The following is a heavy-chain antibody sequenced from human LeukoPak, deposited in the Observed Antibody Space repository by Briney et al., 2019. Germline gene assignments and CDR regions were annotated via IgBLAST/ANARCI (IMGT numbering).Heavy chain of an antibody. CDR1: GGSVSSNSAA. V-gene: IGHV6-1*01. Sequence: SQTLSLTCAISGGSVSSNSAAWSWIRQSPSRGLEWLGRTFYRSKWYNDYAVSVKSRITINPDTSKNQFSLQLNSVTPEDTAVYYCARRGVGSTSAAFDIWGQGTMVTVSS. CDR3: ARRGVGSTSAAFDI. J-gene: IGHJ3*02. CDR2: TFYRSKWYN. D-gene: IGHD1-26*01.